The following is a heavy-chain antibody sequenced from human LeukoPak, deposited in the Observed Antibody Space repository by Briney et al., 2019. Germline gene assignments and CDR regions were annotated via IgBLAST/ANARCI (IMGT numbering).Heavy chain of an antibody. Sequence: PGGSLRLSCAASGFTFSNNAMSWVRQAPGKGLEWVSAISGSGSNTYYADSVKGRFTISRDNSKNTLYLQMNSLRAEDTAVYYCAKGFYDNSASGVFDIWGQGTMVTVSS. CDR1: GFTFSNNA. CDR3: AKGFYDNSASGVFDI. V-gene: IGHV3-23*01. CDR2: ISGSGSNT. D-gene: IGHD3-22*01. J-gene: IGHJ3*02.